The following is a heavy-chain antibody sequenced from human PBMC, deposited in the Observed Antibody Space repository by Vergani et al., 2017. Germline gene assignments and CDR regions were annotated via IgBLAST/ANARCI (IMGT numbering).Heavy chain of an antibody. CDR2: ISSSSSYI. J-gene: IGHJ3*01. CDR3: ARAPHYEFWSAYPHLGAFDV. D-gene: IGHD3-3*01. CDR1: GFTFSSYS. Sequence: EVQLVESGGGLVKPGGSLRLSCAASGFTFSSYSMNWVRQAPGKGLEWASSISSSSSYIYYADSVKGRFTISRDNAKNSRYLQRKSLGSEDTAVSYCARAPHYEFWSAYPHLGAFDVGGQGRMVTVSS. V-gene: IGHV3-21*01.